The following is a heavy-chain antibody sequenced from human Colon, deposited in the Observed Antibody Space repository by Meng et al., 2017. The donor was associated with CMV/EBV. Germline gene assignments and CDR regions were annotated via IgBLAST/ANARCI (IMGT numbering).Heavy chain of an antibody. Sequence: GGSLRLSCVASGFSFPGYTMNWARQAPGKGLEWVSSISSGSNNIYYADSMRGRFTISRDNAKNSLYLDVHNLRAEDTAVYYCATGISVFGGIFTDYWGQGTLVTVSS. CDR1: GFSFPGYT. J-gene: IGHJ4*02. D-gene: IGHD3-3*01. CDR2: ISSGSNNI. CDR3: ATGISVFGGIFTDY. V-gene: IGHV3-21*06.